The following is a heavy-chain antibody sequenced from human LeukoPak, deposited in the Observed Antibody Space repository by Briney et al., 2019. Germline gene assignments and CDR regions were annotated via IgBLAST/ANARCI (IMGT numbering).Heavy chain of an antibody. Sequence: GGSLRLSCAASGFTFSSYSMNWVRQAPGKGLEWVSSISSSSSYIYYADSVKGRFTISRDNAKNSLYLQMNSLRAEDTAVYYCARDAGYYYGSGSSVPDYWGQGTLVTVSS. CDR3: ARDAGYYYGSGSSVPDY. CDR1: GFTFSSYS. D-gene: IGHD3-10*01. CDR2: ISSSSSYI. J-gene: IGHJ4*02. V-gene: IGHV3-21*01.